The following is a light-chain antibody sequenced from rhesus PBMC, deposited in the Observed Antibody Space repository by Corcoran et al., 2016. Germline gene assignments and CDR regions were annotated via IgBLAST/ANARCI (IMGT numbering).Light chain of an antibody. Sequence: ETVVTQSPATLSLSPGERATLSCRASQNIGSYLAWYQQKPGQAPRLLIYGASSRAPGIPDRFSGSGSGTDFTLTISSLEPEAVGIYYCQQSSNLWTFGQGTKVELQ. V-gene: IGKV3-24*04. CDR3: QQSSNLWT. CDR1: QNIGSY. CDR2: GAS. J-gene: IGKJ1*01.